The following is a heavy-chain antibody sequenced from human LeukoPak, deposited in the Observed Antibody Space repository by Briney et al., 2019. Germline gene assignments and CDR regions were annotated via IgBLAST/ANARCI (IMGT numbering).Heavy chain of an antibody. Sequence: PGGSLRLSCAAFGFTFSSYNMNWVRQAPGKGLEWVSYISSSGTTIYYADSVKGRFTISRDNAENSLLLQMNSLRAEDTAVYYCARNGFESSGYYEIDSWGQGTLVTVSS. V-gene: IGHV3-48*01. J-gene: IGHJ4*02. CDR2: ISSSGTTI. D-gene: IGHD3-22*01. CDR3: ARNGFESSGYYEIDS. CDR1: GFTFSSYN.